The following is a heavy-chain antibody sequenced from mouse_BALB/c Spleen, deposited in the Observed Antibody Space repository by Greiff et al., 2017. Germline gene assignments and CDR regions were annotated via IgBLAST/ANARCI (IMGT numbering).Heavy chain of an antibody. J-gene: IGHJ2*01. CDR2: ISSGGGNT. CDR3: ARYIGGGLGYFDY. D-gene: IGHD3-3*01. Sequence: EVQRVESGGGLVKPGGSLKLSCAASGFTFSSYTMSWVRQTPEKRLEWVATISSGGGNTYYPDSVKGRFTISRDNAKNNLYLQMSSLRSEDTALYYCARYIGGGLGYFDYWGQGTTLTVSS. CDR1: GFTFSSYT. V-gene: IGHV5-9*03.